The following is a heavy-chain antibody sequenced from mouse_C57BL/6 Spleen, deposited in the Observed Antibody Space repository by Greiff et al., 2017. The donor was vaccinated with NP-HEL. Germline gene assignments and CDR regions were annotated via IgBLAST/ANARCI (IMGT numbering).Heavy chain of an antibody. CDR3: TREGAGTGAMDY. CDR2: ISSGGDYI. J-gene: IGHJ4*01. D-gene: IGHD3-3*01. V-gene: IGHV5-9-1*02. Sequence: EVQLQQSGEGLVKPGGSLKLSCAASGFTFSSYAMSWVRQTPEKRLEWVAYISSGGDYIYYADTVKGRFTISRDNARNTLYLQMSSLKSEDTAMYYCTREGAGTGAMDYWGQGTSVTVSS. CDR1: GFTFSSYA.